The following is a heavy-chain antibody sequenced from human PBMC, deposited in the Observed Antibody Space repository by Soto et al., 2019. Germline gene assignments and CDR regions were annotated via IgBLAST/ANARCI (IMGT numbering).Heavy chain of an antibody. CDR2: IDPSDSYT. Sequence: GESLKISCKGSGYSFTSYWISWVRQMPGKGLEWMGRIDPSDSYTNYSPSFQGHVTISADKSISTAYLQWSSLKASDTAMYYCARHRDVVVVAATQVYYYGMDVWGQGTTVTVSS. J-gene: IGHJ6*02. V-gene: IGHV5-10-1*01. CDR1: GYSFTSYW. CDR3: ARHRDVVVVAATQVYYYGMDV. D-gene: IGHD2-15*01.